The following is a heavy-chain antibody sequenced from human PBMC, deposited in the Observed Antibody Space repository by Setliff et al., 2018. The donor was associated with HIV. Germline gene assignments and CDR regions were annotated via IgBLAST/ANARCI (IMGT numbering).Heavy chain of an antibody. D-gene: IGHD2-2*01. CDR3: ARGYCSSTSCYGIYYFDN. Sequence: ASVKVSCKASGYTFTDYYMHWMRQAPGRGLEWMGWIYPKSGDTNYAQKLQGRVTMTTDTSISTAYMELRSLRSDDTAVYYCARGYCSSTSCYGIYYFDNWGQGTPVTVSS. CDR1: GYTFTDYY. V-gene: IGHV1-2*02. J-gene: IGHJ4*02. CDR2: IYPKSGDT.